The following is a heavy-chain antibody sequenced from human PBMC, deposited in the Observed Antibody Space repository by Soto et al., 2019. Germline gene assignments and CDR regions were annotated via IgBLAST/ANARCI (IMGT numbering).Heavy chain of an antibody. V-gene: IGHV3-21*01. CDR3: ARDNDYYDSSGYYYHFDY. CDR2: IGSSSRYI. CDR1: GFTFSSYR. Sequence: EVQLVESGGGLVKPGGSLRLSCAASGFTFSSYRMNWVRQAPGQGLEWVSSIGSSSRYIYYADSVKGRFTISRDNAMNALYLQMNSRRAEDTAVYFCARDNDYYDSSGYYYHFDYWGQGSLVTVSS. D-gene: IGHD3-22*01. J-gene: IGHJ4*02.